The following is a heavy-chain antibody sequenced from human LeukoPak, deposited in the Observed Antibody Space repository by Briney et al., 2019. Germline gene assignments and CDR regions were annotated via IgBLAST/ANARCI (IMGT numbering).Heavy chain of an antibody. CDR2: INPNSGGT. CDR1: GYTFTGYY. CDR3: ARYGYSSSWTNWFDP. D-gene: IGHD6-13*01. Sequence: ASVTVSCKASGYTFTGYYMHWVRQAPGQGLEWMGWINPNSGGTNYAQKFQGRVTMTRDTSISTAYMELSRLRSDDTAVYHCARYGYSSSWTNWFDPWGQGTLVTVSS. J-gene: IGHJ5*02. V-gene: IGHV1-2*02.